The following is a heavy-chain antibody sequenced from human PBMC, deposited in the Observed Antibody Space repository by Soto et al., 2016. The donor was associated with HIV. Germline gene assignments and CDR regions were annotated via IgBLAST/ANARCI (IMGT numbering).Heavy chain of an antibody. J-gene: IGHJ3*02. V-gene: IGHV3-15*01. CDR2: IKSKTDGGTT. CDR3: TTDRLWWSNAFDI. D-gene: IGHD2-21*01. CDR1: GFTFSNAW. Sequence: EVQLVESGGGLVKPGGSLRLSCAASGFTFSNAWMSWVRQAPGKGLEWVGRIKSKTDGGTTDYAAPVKGRFTISRDDSKNTLYLQMNSLKTEDTAVYYCTTDRLWWSNAFDIWGQGTMVTVSS.